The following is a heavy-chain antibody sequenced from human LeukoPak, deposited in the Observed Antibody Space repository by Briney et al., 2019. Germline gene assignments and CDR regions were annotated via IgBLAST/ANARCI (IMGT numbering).Heavy chain of an antibody. J-gene: IGHJ4*02. D-gene: IGHD1-26*01. CDR2: INHSGSS. V-gene: IGHV4-34*01. CDR3: ARAGGRDY. CDR1: GGSFSGYF. Sequence: SETLSLTCAVYGGSFSGYFWSWIRQPPGKGLEWIGEINHSGSSDYNPSLKSRVTISVDTSENQISLNLSSVTAADTAVYYCARAGGRDYWGQGTLVTVSS.